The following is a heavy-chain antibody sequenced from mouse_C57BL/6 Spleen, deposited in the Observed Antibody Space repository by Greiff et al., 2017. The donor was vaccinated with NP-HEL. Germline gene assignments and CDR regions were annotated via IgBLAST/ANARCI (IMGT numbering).Heavy chain of an antibody. CDR1: GYTFTSYW. CDR2: IHPNSGST. CDR3: ASFYDIREDY. V-gene: IGHV1-64*01. Sequence: QVQLQQSGAELVKPGASVKLSCKASGYTFTSYWMHWVKQRPGQGLEWIGMIHPNSGSTNYNEKFKSKATLTVDKSSSTAYMQLSSLTSEDSAVYYCASFYDIREDYWGQGTTLTVSS. D-gene: IGHD2-3*01. J-gene: IGHJ2*01.